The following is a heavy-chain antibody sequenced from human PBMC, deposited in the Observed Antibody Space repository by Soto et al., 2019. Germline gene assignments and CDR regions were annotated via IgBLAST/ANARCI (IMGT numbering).Heavy chain of an antibody. J-gene: IGHJ4*02. CDR1: GYGFTTYG. CDR2: ISAHNGNT. V-gene: IGHV1-18*01. Sequence: QVHLVQSGAEVKKPGASVKVSCKGSGYGFTTYGITWVRQAPGQGLEWMAWISAHNGNTNYAQKLQGRVTVTRDTSTSTAYMGLRSLRSDDTAVYYCARGRDGDYSGQGALVTASS. CDR3: ARGRDGDY.